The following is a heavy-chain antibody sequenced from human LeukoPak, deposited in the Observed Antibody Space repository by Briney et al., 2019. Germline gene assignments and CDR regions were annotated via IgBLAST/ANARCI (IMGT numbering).Heavy chain of an antibody. V-gene: IGHV3-30*04. D-gene: IGHD3-16*01. CDR1: GFILRNYA. J-gene: IGHJ3*02. CDR3: ARDQGATDAFDI. CDR2: ISFHGSDT. Sequence: GGSLRPSCAASGFILRNYAMHWVRQAPGKGLEWVAVISFHGSDTYYADSVKGRFTFSRDNSKNTLYLQMNTLRTEDTAVYYCARDQGATDAFDIWGQGTMVTVSS.